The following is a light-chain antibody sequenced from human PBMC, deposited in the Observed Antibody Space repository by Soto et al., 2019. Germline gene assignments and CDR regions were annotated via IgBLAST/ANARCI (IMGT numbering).Light chain of an antibody. CDR3: QQYNNWPPQIT. V-gene: IGKV3-15*01. CDR1: QSVSSN. CDR2: GAY. Sequence: EIVMTQSPPTLSVSPWGRATLSCRASQSVSSNLAWYQQKPGQAPRLLIYGAYTRATGIPARFSGSGSGTEFTLTISSLQSEDFAVYYCQQYNNWPPQITFGQGTRLEI. J-gene: IGKJ5*01.